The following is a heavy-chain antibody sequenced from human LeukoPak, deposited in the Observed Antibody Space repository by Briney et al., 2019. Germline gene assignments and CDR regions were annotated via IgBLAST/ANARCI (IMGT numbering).Heavy chain of an antibody. V-gene: IGHV4-4*02. D-gene: IGHD1-26*01. CDR3: SRESGAFSPFGY. CDR1: GGSICSTNW. J-gene: IGHJ4*02. Sequence: PSETLSLTCGVSGGSICSTNWWSWVRPPPGQGLEWIGEISLSGLTNYNPSLKSRVTMSLDKSKNHLSLILTSVTAADTAVYYCSRESGAFSPFGYWGQGTLVTVSS. CDR2: ISLSGLT.